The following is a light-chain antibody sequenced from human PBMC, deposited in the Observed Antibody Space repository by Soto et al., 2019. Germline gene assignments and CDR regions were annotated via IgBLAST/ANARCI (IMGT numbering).Light chain of an antibody. CDR1: QSLLHSNGYTY. Sequence: EIVMTQSPLSLPVTPGEPASISCRSSQSLLHSNGYTYLDWYLQKPGQSPQLLIYLGSNRASGVPDRLSGSGSGTDFTLKISRVEAEDVGVYYCMQALRTPYTFGQGTKLEIK. CDR2: LGS. V-gene: IGKV2-28*01. J-gene: IGKJ2*01. CDR3: MQALRTPYT.